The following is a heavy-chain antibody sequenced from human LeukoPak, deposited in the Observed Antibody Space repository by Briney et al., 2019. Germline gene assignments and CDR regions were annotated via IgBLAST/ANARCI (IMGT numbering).Heavy chain of an antibody. V-gene: IGHV3-30*18. CDR2: ISYDGSNK. CDR3: AKDGANYISSGYLGN. CDR1: GFTFSSYG. Sequence: PGGSLRLSCAASGFTFSSYGMHWVRQAPGKGLEWVAVISYDGSNKYYADSVKGRFTISRDNSKNTLYLQMNSLRAEDTAVYYCAKDGANYISSGYLGNWGQGTLVTVSS. D-gene: IGHD3-22*01. J-gene: IGHJ4*02.